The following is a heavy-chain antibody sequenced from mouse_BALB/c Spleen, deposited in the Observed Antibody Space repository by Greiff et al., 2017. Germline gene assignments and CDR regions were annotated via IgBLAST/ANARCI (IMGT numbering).Heavy chain of an antibody. CDR2: IWAGGST. V-gene: IGHV2-9*02. J-gene: IGHJ4*01. D-gene: IGHD2-4*01. CDR3: ARGYYDYDGYAMDY. CDR1: GFSLTSYG. Sequence: VKLMESGPGLVAPSQSLSITCTVSGFSLTSYGVHWVRQPPGKGLEWLGVIWAGGSTNYNSALMSRLSISKDNSKSQVFLKMNSLQTDDTAMYYCARGYYDYDGYAMDYWGQGTSVTVSS.